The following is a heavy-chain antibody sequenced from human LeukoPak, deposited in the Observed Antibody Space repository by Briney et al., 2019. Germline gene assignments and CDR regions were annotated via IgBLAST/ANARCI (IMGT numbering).Heavy chain of an antibody. V-gene: IGHV4-39*07. CDR1: GGSINSDSDY. D-gene: IGHD5-12*01. CDR3: APGGYIGYGHAFDI. Sequence: SETLSLTCTVSGGSINSDSDYWGWIRQPPGKGLEWIASIYYSGSTYYNPSLKSRVTISVDTSKNHLSLILSSVTAADTAVYYCAPGGYIGYGHAFDIWGQGTMVTVSS. J-gene: IGHJ3*02. CDR2: IYYSGST.